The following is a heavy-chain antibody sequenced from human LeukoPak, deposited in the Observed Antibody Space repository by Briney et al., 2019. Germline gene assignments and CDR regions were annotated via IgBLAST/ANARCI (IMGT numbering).Heavy chain of an antibody. J-gene: IGHJ4*02. CDR2: ISLRGLT. V-gene: IGHV4-4*02. Sequence: KASETLSLTCGASGGSISGTNWWSWVRQPPGQGLEWIGEISLRGLTNYNPSLRSRLTMSLDESKNQVSLNLTSATAADTAVYYCSRESGPFSPFGFWGQGTLVSVHS. D-gene: IGHD1-26*01. CDR3: SRESGPFSPFGF. CDR1: GGSISGTNW.